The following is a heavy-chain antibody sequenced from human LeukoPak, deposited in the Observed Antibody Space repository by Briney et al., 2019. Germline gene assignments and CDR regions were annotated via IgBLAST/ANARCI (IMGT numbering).Heavy chain of an antibody. J-gene: IGHJ3*02. CDR1: GFTFSSYS. D-gene: IGHD1-26*01. V-gene: IGHV3-21*01. CDR2: ISSSSSYI. Sequence: PGGSLRLSCAASGFTFSSYSMNWVRQAPGKGLEWVSSISSSSSYIYYADSVKGRFTISRDNAKNSLYLQMNSLRAEDMAVYYCARESRVGGDAFDIWGQGTVVTVSS. CDR3: ARESRVGGDAFDI.